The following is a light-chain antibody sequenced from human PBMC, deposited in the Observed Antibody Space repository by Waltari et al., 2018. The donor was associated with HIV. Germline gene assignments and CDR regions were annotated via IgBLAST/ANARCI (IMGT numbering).Light chain of an antibody. CDR2: NNN. V-gene: IGLV1-44*01. CDR3: AAWDDRMNGFYV. Sequence: QSVLTQPPSASGTPGQRVSISCSGSSSNIGTRTVNWFQQLPGTAPTLLIYNNNPRPSGVPYLFSGSKSGPSASLAIIGLQSEDEAAYYCAAWDDRMNGFYVFGTGTKVTVL. CDR1: SSNIGTRT. J-gene: IGLJ1*01.